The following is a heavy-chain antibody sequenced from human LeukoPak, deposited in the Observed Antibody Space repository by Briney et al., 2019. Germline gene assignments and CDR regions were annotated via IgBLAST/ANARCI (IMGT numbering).Heavy chain of an antibody. Sequence: SETLSLTCSVSGGSISNYYWSWIRQPPGKGLEWIAYIHYSGITNYNPSLKSRVSISLDTSKTQFSLKLNSVTAADTAVYYCARAYTTSSATLGYWGQGTLVTVSS. CDR1: GGSISNYY. D-gene: IGHD6-6*01. CDR3: ARAYTTSSATLGY. CDR2: IHYSGIT. J-gene: IGHJ4*02. V-gene: IGHV4-59*01.